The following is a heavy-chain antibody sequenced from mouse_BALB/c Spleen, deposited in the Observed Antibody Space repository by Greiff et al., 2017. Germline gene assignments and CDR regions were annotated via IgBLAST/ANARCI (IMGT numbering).Heavy chain of an antibody. CDR2: IDPANGNT. J-gene: IGHJ4*01. D-gene: IGHD2-14*01. CDR1: GFNIKDTY. Sequence: EVQRVESGAELVKPGASVKLSCTASGFNIKDTYMHWVKQRPEQGLEWIGRIDPANGNTKYDPKFQGKATITADTSSNTAYLQLSSLTSEDTAVYYCALYDHYAMDYWGQGTSVTVSS. V-gene: IGHV14-3*02. CDR3: ALYDHYAMDY.